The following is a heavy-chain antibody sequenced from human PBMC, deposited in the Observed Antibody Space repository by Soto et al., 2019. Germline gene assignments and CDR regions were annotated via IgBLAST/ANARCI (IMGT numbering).Heavy chain of an antibody. CDR1: VYALSSDY. D-gene: IGHD3-9*01. J-gene: IGHJ5*02. CDR3: ARVGVSLRYFDWSENWFDP. Sequence: SVKVAWKASVYALSSDYMDGVLQTPGQGLEWMGIINPSGGSTSYAQKFQGRVTMNRDTSTSTVYMELISLRSEEKAVYYCARVGVSLRYFDWSENWFDPWGQGTLVTVSS. V-gene: IGHV1-46*03. CDR2: INPSGGST.